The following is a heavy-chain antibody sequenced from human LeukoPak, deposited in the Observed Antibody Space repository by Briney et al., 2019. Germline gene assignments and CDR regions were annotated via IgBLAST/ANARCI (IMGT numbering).Heavy chain of an antibody. CDR2: IVPSSSNL. Sequence: PGGSLRLSCAASGFPFSNYYMNWVRQAPGKGLEWVSSIVPSSSNLYYADSVKGRFTISRDNSKNTLYLQMNSLRAEDTAVYYCARSKELNTYYDFWSGLNWYFDLWGRGTLVTVSS. V-gene: IGHV3-21*01. CDR3: ARSKELNTYYDFWSGLNWYFDL. J-gene: IGHJ2*01. D-gene: IGHD3-3*01. CDR1: GFPFSNYY.